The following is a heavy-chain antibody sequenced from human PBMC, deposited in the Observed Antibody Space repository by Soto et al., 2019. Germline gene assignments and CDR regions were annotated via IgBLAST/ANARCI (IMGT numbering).Heavy chain of an antibody. V-gene: IGHV1-69*01. D-gene: IGHD2-15*01. CDR3: ARDLGGCSAGSCRYNWFDP. CDR1: GGTLSSSV. Sequence: QVQLVQSGAEVKKPGSSVKVSCKASGGTLSSSVISWVRQAPGQGLEWMGGIIPIYGTVNYAEKFQGRVTLTADESTSTAYMELSSLRSEDTAIYYCARDLGGCSAGSCRYNWFDPWGQGTLFTVSS. J-gene: IGHJ5*02. CDR2: IIPIYGTV.